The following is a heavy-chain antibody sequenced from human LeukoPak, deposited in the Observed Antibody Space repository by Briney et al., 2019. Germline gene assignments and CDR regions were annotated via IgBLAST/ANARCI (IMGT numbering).Heavy chain of an antibody. Sequence: SETLSLTCAVYGGSFSGYYWSWIRQPPGKGLEWIGEINHSGSTNYNPSLKSRVTISVDTSKNQFSLRLSSVTAADTAVYYCARHEVYCSGGSCYPNWFDPWGQGTLVTVSS. V-gene: IGHV4-34*01. CDR3: ARHEVYCSGGSCYPNWFDP. CDR1: GGSFSGYY. CDR2: INHSGST. D-gene: IGHD2-15*01. J-gene: IGHJ5*02.